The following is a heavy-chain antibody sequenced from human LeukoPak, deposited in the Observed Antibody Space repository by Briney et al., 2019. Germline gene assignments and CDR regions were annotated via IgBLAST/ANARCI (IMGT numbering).Heavy chain of an antibody. Sequence: GGSLRLSCAASGFTFDDYAMHWVRRAPGKGLEWVSGISWNSGSIGYADSVKGRFTISRDNAKNSLYLQMNSLRAEDTALYYCAKDISSSWAKYYFDYWGQGTLVTVSS. J-gene: IGHJ4*02. CDR2: ISWNSGSI. V-gene: IGHV3-9*01. D-gene: IGHD6-13*01. CDR1: GFTFDDYA. CDR3: AKDISSSWAKYYFDY.